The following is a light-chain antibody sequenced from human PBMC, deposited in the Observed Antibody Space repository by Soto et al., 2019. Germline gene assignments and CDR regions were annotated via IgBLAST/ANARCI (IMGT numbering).Light chain of an antibody. V-gene: IGKV1-8*01. CDR2: AAS. J-gene: IGKJ5*01. CDR1: QGISSY. Sequence: AIRMTQSPSSFSASTGDRVTITCRSSQGISSYLAWYQQKPGKAPKLLIYAASTLQSGVPSRFNGSGSGTDFTLTISCLQSDDFATYYCQQYYSYPITFGQGTRLEIK. CDR3: QQYYSYPIT.